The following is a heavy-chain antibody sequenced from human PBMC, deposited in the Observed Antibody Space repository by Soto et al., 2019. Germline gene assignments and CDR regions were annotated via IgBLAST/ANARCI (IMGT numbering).Heavy chain of an antibody. CDR2: IYHSGTT. CDR1: GFSISSGYF. V-gene: IGHV4-38-2*02. Sequence: SETLSLTCAVSGFSISSGYFRGWIRQPPGKGPEWLGSIYHSGTTYYNPSVKGRVTISVDTSKNQFSLKMSSVTAADTAVYYCARDSSGYYWFDPWGQGTLVTVSS. J-gene: IGHJ5*02. D-gene: IGHD3-22*01. CDR3: ARDSSGYYWFDP.